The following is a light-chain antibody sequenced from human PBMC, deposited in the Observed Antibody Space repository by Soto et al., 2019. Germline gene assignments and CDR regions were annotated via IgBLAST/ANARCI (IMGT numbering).Light chain of an antibody. CDR3: SSYAGSNVV. Sequence: QSALTQPPSASGSPGQSVTISCTGTSSDVGNYNYVYWYQQHPGKAPKLMIYEVSKRPSGVPDRFSGSKSGNTASLTVSGLQDEDEYDYYCSSYAGSNVVFGGGTKLTVL. CDR2: EVS. CDR1: SSDVGNYNY. J-gene: IGLJ2*01. V-gene: IGLV2-8*01.